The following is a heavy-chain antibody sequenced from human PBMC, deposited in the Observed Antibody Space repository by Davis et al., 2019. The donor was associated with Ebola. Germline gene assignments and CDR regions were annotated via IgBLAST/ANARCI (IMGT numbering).Heavy chain of an antibody. CDR1: GDNVSINSGG. Sequence: HSQTLSLTCAISGDNVSINSGGWNWIRQSPSRGLEWLGRTYYNSKWYNDYAVSVKSRITINPDTSKNQFSLQLNSVTPEDTAIYYCARRNCLYGICYFFDYWGQGTLVTVSS. V-gene: IGHV6-1*01. CDR2: TYYNSKWYN. CDR3: ARRNCLYGICYFFDY. D-gene: IGHD2-8*01. J-gene: IGHJ4*02.